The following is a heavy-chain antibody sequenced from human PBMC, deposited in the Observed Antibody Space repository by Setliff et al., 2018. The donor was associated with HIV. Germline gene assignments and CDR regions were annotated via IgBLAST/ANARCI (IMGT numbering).Heavy chain of an antibody. D-gene: IGHD6-13*01. CDR3: AREPDKIAAADS. V-gene: IGHV4-39*02. Sequence: SETLSLTCTVFGGSISGSNYYWGWIRQPPGKGLEWIANVHYSGSIYFNPSLRSRVAISVDTSHNQFSLRLRSVTAADTAVYYCAREPDKIAAADSWGQGTLVTVSS. CDR1: GGSISGSNYY. CDR2: VHYSGSI. J-gene: IGHJ4*02.